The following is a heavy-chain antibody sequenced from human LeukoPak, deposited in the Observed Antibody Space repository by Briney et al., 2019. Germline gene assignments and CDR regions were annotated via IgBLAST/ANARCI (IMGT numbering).Heavy chain of an antibody. CDR3: ARDGSLDF. CDR1: GYTFTGYY. Sequence: ASVKVSCKASGYTFTGYYMHWVRQAPGQGLEWMGWINPSSDGTNYAQKFQGRVTLTRDTSISTAYMELSRLRSDDTAVYYCARDGSLDFWGQGTLVTVSS. V-gene: IGHV1-2*02. D-gene: IGHD1-1*01. CDR2: INPSSDGT. J-gene: IGHJ4*02.